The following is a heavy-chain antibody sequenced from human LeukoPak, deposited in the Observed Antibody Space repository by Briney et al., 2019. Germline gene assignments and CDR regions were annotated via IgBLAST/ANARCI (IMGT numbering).Heavy chain of an antibody. CDR1: GLTVSRNY. J-gene: IGHJ6*03. Sequence: GGSLRLSCAASGLTVSRNYMSWVRQAPGKGLESVSVIYSGGSTYYADSVRGRFTTSRDNSKNTLYLQMNSLRAEDTAVYYCAKGDNNWNYRSGTYYYYMDVWGKGTTVTVSS. CDR2: IYSGGST. D-gene: IGHD1-7*01. CDR3: AKGDNNWNYRSGTYYYYMDV. V-gene: IGHV3-53*01.